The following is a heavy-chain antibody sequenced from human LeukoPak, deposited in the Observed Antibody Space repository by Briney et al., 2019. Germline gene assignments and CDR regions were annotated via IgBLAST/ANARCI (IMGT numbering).Heavy chain of an antibody. CDR3: ARDLIAMVYATNPNWFDP. J-gene: IGHJ5*02. D-gene: IGHD2-8*01. CDR1: GYTFTGYY. V-gene: IGHV7-4-1*02. Sequence: ASVKVSCKASGYTFTGYYMHWVRQAPGQGLEWMGWINTNTGDPTYAQDFTGRFVFSLDTSVSTAYLQISSLKAEDTAVYYCARDLIAMVYATNPNWFDPWGQGTLVTVSS. CDR2: INTNTGDP.